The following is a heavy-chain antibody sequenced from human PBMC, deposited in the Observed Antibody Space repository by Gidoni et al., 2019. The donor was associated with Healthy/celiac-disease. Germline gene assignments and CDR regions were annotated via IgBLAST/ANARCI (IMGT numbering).Heavy chain of an antibody. J-gene: IGHJ4*02. Sequence: EVQLVASGGGLVQPGRSLRLSCAASGFTFDDYAMHWVRQAPGKGLEWDSGISWNSGRVGYAESVKGRFTISRDNAKNSLYLQMNSLRAEDTALYYCAKYVDSYGLRYFDYWGQGTLVTVSS. CDR1: GFTFDDYA. CDR3: AKYVDSYGLRYFDY. CDR2: ISWNSGRV. D-gene: IGHD5-18*01. V-gene: IGHV3-9*01.